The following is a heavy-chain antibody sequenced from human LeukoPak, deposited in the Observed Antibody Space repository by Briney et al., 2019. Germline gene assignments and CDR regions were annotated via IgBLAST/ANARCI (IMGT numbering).Heavy chain of an antibody. Sequence: GGTLRLFCAASGFTYSSYPITWVRRPRGKGPEGVSFISDSGGITYYADSVKGRFTISRDNSKNTLYLQMNSLRAEDTAVYYCAKNTQYSGYYDCWGQGTLVAVSS. J-gene: IGHJ4*02. D-gene: IGHD6-6*01. CDR2: ISDSGGIT. CDR1: GFTYSSYP. V-gene: IGHV3-23*01. CDR3: AKNTQYSGYYDC.